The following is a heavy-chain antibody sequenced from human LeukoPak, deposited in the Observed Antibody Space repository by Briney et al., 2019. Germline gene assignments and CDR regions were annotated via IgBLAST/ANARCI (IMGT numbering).Heavy chain of an antibody. CDR1: GFTFDDYA. V-gene: IGHV3-9*01. J-gene: IGHJ6*02. D-gene: IGHD3-22*01. CDR2: ISWNSGSI. CDR3: AKAPITMIFGGMDV. Sequence: GRSLRLSCAASGFTFDDYAMHWVRQAPGEGLEWVSGISWNSGSIGYADSVKGRFTISRDNAKNSLYLQMNSLRAEDTALYYCAKAPITMIFGGMDVWGQGTTVTVSS.